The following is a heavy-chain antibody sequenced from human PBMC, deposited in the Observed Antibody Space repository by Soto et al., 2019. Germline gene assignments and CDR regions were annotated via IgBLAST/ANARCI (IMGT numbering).Heavy chain of an antibody. J-gene: IGHJ4*02. V-gene: IGHV1-46*01. CDR2: ISPSCGTT. CDR3: ASIVRSRCEDFDY. CDR1: VYTFTSYS. Sequence: AASVNVSCKSSVYTFTSYSIHWVRQAPGQGPEWMGRISPSCGTTNYAQKFQGRVTMTTDPSTSTVYMELSSLRSEDTAVYYCASIVRSRCEDFDYWGQGTPVTVSS. D-gene: IGHD2-2*01.